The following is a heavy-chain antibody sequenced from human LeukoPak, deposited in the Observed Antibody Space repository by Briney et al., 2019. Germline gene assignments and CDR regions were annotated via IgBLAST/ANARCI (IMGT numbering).Heavy chain of an antibody. CDR1: GYTFTRYD. Sequence: ASVKVSCKASGYTFTRYDINWVRQATGQGLEWMGWMNPNSGNTGYAQKFQGRVTITRNTSIRTAYVELSSLRSEDAAVYYCARRGPPRSRYSSSRNKYFQHWGQGTLVTVSS. J-gene: IGHJ1*01. D-gene: IGHD6-13*01. CDR3: ARRGPPRSRYSSSRNKYFQH. CDR2: MNPNSGNT. V-gene: IGHV1-8*03.